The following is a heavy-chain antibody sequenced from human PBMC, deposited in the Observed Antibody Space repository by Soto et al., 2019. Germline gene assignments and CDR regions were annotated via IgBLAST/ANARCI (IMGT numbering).Heavy chain of an antibody. CDR2: ISGSGGST. V-gene: IGHV3-23*01. CDR1: GFTFSSYA. CDR3: AKKTDSSSPWGALDI. D-gene: IGHD6-19*01. J-gene: IGHJ3*02. Sequence: EVQLLESGGGLVQPGGSLTLSCAASGFTFSSYAMSWVRQAPAQGLQRVSGISGSGGSTYYADSVKGRFTISRDSSKNTLYLQMESMRVEDTAVYYCAKKTDSSSPWGALDIWGQGTMVSV.